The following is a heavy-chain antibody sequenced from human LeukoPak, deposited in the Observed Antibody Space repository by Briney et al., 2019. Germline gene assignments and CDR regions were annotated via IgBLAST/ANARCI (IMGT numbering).Heavy chain of an antibody. CDR2: IYNSGTT. V-gene: IGHV4-59*01. Sequence: SETLSLTCTVSGGSISTSYWNWIRQPPGKGLEWIGNIYNSGTTDYNPSLKSRATISLDTSKNQISLKLSSVTAADTAVYYCARDKGPYRYFDLWGRGTLVTVSS. J-gene: IGHJ2*01. CDR3: ARDKGPYRYFDL. CDR1: GGSISTSY.